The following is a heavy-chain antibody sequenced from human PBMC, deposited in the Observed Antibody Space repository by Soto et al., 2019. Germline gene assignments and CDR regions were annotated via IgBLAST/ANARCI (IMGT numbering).Heavy chain of an antibody. D-gene: IGHD4-17*01. Sequence: EVQLVESGGGLVQPGRSLRLSCVASGFIADDYAMHWVRQAPGKGLEWVSGISSNSATINYADSVKGLFTISRDNAKNSLFLQMTSLRPEDTAFFHCAKDRKWGGMTTIHYFDSWGQGTLVTVSS. J-gene: IGHJ4*02. CDR2: ISSNSATI. V-gene: IGHV3-9*02. CDR3: AKDRKWGGMTTIHYFDS. CDR1: GFIADDYA.